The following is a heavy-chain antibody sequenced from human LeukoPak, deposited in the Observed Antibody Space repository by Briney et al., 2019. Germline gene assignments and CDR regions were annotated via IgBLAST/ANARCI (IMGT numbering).Heavy chain of an antibody. CDR3: ARDGGYNYDDAFDI. CDR1: GGSISSYN. V-gene: IGHV4-59*12. Sequence: SETLSLTCTVSGGSISSYNWSWIRQPPGKGLEWIGYIYYSGSTNYNPSLKSRVTMSVDTSKNQFSLKLSSVTAADTAVYYCARDGGYNYDDAFDIWGQGTMVTVSS. J-gene: IGHJ3*02. CDR2: IYYSGST. D-gene: IGHD5-18*01.